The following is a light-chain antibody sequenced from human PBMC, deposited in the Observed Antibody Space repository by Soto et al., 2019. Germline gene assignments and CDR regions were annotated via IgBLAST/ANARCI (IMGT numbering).Light chain of an antibody. CDR2: GAS. Sequence: EVVMTQSPATVSVSPGEGVTLSCRASQTISNDLAWYQQKPGQAPRLLIYGASTRATGVPARFSGGGSGTEFTLTISSLQSEDFAFYYCQQNNKWPPVTFGGGT. J-gene: IGKJ4*01. V-gene: IGKV3-15*01. CDR1: QTISND. CDR3: QQNNKWPPVT.